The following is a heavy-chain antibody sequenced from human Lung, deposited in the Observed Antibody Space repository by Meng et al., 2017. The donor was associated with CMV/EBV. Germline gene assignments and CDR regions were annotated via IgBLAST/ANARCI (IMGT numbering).Heavy chain of an antibody. CDR1: GYSFTSYW. Sequence: KVSXKGSGYSFTSYWIGWVRQMPGKGLEWMGIIYPGDSDTRYSPSFQGQVTISADKSISTAYLQWSSLKASDTAMYYCARQGITIFGVDYYYYYGMGVWGQGXTVTVSS. V-gene: IGHV5-51*01. J-gene: IGHJ6*02. CDR3: ARQGITIFGVDYYYYYGMGV. CDR2: IYPGDSDT. D-gene: IGHD3-3*01.